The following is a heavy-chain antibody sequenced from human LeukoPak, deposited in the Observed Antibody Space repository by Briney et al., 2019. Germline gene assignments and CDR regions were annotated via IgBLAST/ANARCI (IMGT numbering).Heavy chain of an antibody. Sequence: PGRSLRLSCAASGFTFSNYGMHWVRQAPGKGLEWVAVIWYDGSNKYYADSVKGRFTISRDNSKNTLYLQMNSLRAEDTAVYYCAGNYGPYYSDYWGQGTLVTVSS. V-gene: IGHV3-33*01. CDR3: AGNYGPYYSDY. J-gene: IGHJ4*02. CDR1: GFTFSNYG. D-gene: IGHD3-10*01. CDR2: IWYDGSNK.